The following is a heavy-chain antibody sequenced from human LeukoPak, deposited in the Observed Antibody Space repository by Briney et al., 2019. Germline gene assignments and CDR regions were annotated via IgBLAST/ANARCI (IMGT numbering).Heavy chain of an antibody. V-gene: IGHV3-23*01. CDR3: GKTTVGYSSGQKPAWPVDY. Sequence: GGSLRLSCEASGFTFGSHAMYWVRQAPGKGLEWVAGIFGSGGSPHYADCVKGRFTISRDNSRNTVYLQINSMRAEDTAVYYCGKTTVGYSSGQKPAWPVDYWGQGTLVTVSS. CDR2: IFGSGGSP. CDR1: GFTFGSHA. J-gene: IGHJ4*02. D-gene: IGHD5-18*01.